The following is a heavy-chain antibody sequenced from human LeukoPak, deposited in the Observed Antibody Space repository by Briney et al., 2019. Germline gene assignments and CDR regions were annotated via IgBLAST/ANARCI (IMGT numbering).Heavy chain of an antibody. Sequence: GESLKISCKGSGYSFTSYWIGWVRQMPGEGLEWMGIIYPGDSDTRYSPSFRGQVTISADKSISTAYLQWSSLKASDTAMYYCARTTTYLPNWFDPWGQGTLVTVSS. CDR2: IYPGDSDT. CDR3: ARTTTYLPNWFDP. J-gene: IGHJ5*02. D-gene: IGHD1-1*01. V-gene: IGHV5-51*01. CDR1: GYSFTSYW.